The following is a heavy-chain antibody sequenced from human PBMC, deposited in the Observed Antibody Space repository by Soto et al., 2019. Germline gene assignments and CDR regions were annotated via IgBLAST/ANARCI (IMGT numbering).Heavy chain of an antibody. D-gene: IGHD4-4*01. Sequence: SETLSLTCAVSGGYISGVDYSWSWIRQPPGKGLELIGYIYNSGSTYYNSSLKSRVTISVDRSKNHFFLNLTSVTAADTAVYYCATYSKCFEXWGQGTKVTVS. J-gene: IGHJ3*02. CDR3: ATYSKCFEX. CDR1: GGYISGVDYS. CDR2: IYNSGST. V-gene: IGHV4-30-2*01.